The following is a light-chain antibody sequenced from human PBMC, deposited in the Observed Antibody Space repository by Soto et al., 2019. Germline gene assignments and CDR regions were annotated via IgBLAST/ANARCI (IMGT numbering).Light chain of an antibody. CDR1: SSDVGSYNL. CDR2: EGS. Sequence: QSALTQPASVSGSPGQSITISCTGTSSDVGSYNLVSWYQQHPGKAPKLMIYEGSKRPSGVSNRFSGSKSGNTASLTISGLPAEDEADYYCCSYAGSSTFVVIGGGTKLTVL. CDR3: CSYAGSSTFVV. J-gene: IGLJ2*01. V-gene: IGLV2-23*03.